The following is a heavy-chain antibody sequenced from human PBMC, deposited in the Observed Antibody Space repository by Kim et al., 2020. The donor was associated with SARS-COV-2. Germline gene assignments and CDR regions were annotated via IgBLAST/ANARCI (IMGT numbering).Heavy chain of an antibody. CDR1: GYTFTSYA. CDR3: ARGAAAIVGAIFASDFDY. J-gene: IGHJ4*02. Sequence: ASVKVSCKASGYTFTSYAMHWVRQAPGQRLEWKGWINAGNGNTKYSQKFQGRVTITRDTSASTAYMELSSLRSEDTAVYYCARGAAAIVGAIFASDFDYWGQGTLVTVSS. CDR2: INAGNGNT. D-gene: IGHD1-26*01. V-gene: IGHV1-3*01.